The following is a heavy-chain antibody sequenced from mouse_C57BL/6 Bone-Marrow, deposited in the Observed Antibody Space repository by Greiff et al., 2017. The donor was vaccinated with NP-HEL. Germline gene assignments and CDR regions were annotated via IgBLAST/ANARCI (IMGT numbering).Heavy chain of an antibody. CDR3: ARNFLITTVVAPYAMDY. CDR2: IWTGGGT. CDR1: GFSLTSYA. Sequence: QVQLQESGPGLVAPSQSLSITCTVSGFSLTSYAISWVRQPPGKGLEWLGVIWTGGGTNYNSALKSRLSISKDNSKSQVFLKMNSLQTDDTARYYCARNFLITTVVAPYAMDYWGQGTSVTVSS. D-gene: IGHD1-1*01. V-gene: IGHV2-9-1*01. J-gene: IGHJ4*01.